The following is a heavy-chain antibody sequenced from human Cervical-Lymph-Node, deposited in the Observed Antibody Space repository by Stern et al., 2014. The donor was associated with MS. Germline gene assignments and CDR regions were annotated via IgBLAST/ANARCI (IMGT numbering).Heavy chain of an antibody. CDR2: IRYDGSNE. J-gene: IGHJ4*02. V-gene: IGHV3-33*01. D-gene: IGHD2-8*01. CDR1: GFTFSSYV. Sequence: VQLVESEGDVVQPGRSLRLSCAASGFTFSSYVMHWVRQAPGKGLEWVAVIRYDGSNEDYADSVKGRFSISRDNSKNTLSLHMNSLRAEDTAVYYCARGGLLITYYFDYWGQGTLVTVSS. CDR3: ARGGLLITYYFDY.